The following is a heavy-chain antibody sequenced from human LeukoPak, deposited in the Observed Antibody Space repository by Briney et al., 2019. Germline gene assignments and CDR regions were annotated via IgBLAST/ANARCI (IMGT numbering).Heavy chain of an antibody. D-gene: IGHD4-11*01. Sequence: PSETLSLTCAVYGGSFSGYYWSWIRQPPGKGLEWIGYIYYSGSTNYNPSLKSRVTISVDTSKNQFSLKLSSVTAADTAVYYCARFPYSNYDNSDYWGQGTLVTVSS. V-gene: IGHV4-59*08. CDR3: ARFPYSNYDNSDY. CDR1: GGSFSGYY. J-gene: IGHJ4*02. CDR2: IYYSGST.